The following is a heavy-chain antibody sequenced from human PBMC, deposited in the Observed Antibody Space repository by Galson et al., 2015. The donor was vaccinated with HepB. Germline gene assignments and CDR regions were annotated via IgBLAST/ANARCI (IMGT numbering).Heavy chain of an antibody. CDR3: VTGIFGAFDI. D-gene: IGHD3-3*01. CDR2: FHPEDGET. J-gene: IGHJ3*02. Sequence: SVKVSCKVSGYFLSKISMHWMRQSSGKGPEWMGGFHPEDGETIYAQKFQGRAIMTEDISTDTAYMELSSLRSEDTAIYYCVTGIFGAFDIWGQGTIVIVSS. CDR1: GYFLSKIS. V-gene: IGHV1-24*01.